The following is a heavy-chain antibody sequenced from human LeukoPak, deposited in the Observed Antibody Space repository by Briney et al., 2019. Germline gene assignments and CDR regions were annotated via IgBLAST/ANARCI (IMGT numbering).Heavy chain of an antibody. J-gene: IGHJ4*02. Sequence: GGSLRLACAASGFTFSSYGMHWVRQAPGKGLEWVAFIRYDGSNKYYADSVKGRFTISRDNSKNTLYLQMNSLRPEDTAVYYCARDKIPSHGAKFDGGDYWGQGILVTVSS. V-gene: IGHV3-30*02. D-gene: IGHD3-16*01. CDR1: GFTFSSYG. CDR3: ARDKIPSHGAKFDGGDY. CDR2: IRYDGSNK.